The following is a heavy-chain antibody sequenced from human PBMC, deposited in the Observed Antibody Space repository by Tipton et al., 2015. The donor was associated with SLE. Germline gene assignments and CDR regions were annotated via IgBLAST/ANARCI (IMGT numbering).Heavy chain of an antibody. J-gene: IGHJ4*02. V-gene: IGHV4-39*07. CDR1: GGSISSSSYY. CDR2: IYYSGST. CDR3: ARGREQWLVNPHYFDY. Sequence: TLSLTCTVSGGSISSSSYYWGWIRQPPGKGLEWIGSIYYSGSTYYNPSLKSRVTISVDTSKNQFSLKLSSVTAADTAVYYCARGREQWLVNPHYFDYWGQGTLVTASS. D-gene: IGHD6-19*01.